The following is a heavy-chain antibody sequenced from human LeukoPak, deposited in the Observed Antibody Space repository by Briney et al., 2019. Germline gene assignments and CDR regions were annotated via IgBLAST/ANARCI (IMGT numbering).Heavy chain of an antibody. CDR1: GFTVSSNE. CDR2: IKSKTDGGTT. CDR3: TTRFGELRTLNY. Sequence: GGSLRLSCAASGFTVSSNEMSWVRQAPGKGLEWVGRIKSKTDGGTTDYAAPVKGRFTISRDDSKNTLYLQMNSLKTEDTAVYYCTTRFGELRTLNYWGQGTLVTVSS. V-gene: IGHV3-15*01. J-gene: IGHJ4*02. D-gene: IGHD3-10*01.